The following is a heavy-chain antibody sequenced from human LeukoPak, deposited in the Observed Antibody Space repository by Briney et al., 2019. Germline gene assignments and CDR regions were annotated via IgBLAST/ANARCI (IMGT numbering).Heavy chain of an antibody. J-gene: IGHJ6*02. CDR3: ARQPYSSSTDYYYYGMDV. CDR2: INPSGGST. V-gene: IGHV1-46*01. Sequence: ASVTVSCKASGYTFTSYYMHWVRQAPGQGLEWMGIINPSGGSTSYAQKFQGRVTMTRDTSTSTVYMELSSLRSEDTAVYYCARQPYSSSTDYYYYGMDVWGQGTTVTVSS. CDR1: GYTFTSYY. D-gene: IGHD6-13*01.